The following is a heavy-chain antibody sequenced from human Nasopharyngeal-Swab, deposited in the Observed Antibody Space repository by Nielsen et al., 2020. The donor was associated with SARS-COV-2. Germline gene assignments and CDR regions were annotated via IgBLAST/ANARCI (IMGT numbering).Heavy chain of an antibody. Sequence: GESLKISCTASGFTFGDYAMSWVRQAPGKGLEWVGFIRSKAYGGTTEYAASVKGRFTISRDDSKSIAYLQMNSLKTKDTAVYYCTRGFDPWGQGTLVTVSS. CDR1: GFTFGDYA. CDR3: TRGFDP. V-gene: IGHV3-49*04. J-gene: IGHJ5*02. CDR2: IRSKAYGGTT.